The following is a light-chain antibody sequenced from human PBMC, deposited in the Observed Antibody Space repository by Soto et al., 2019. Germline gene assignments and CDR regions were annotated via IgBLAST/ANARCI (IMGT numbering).Light chain of an antibody. V-gene: IGKV1-5*03. CDR2: KAS. CDR1: QTISSW. Sequence: DIQMTQSPSTLSASVGDRVTITCRSSQTISSWLAWYQQKPGKAPKLLIYKASTLESGDPSRFSGSGSGTEFTLTIISRQHDDFATHYCQQYNSCCSFGQGTKVEIK. J-gene: IGKJ1*01. CDR3: QQYNSCCS.